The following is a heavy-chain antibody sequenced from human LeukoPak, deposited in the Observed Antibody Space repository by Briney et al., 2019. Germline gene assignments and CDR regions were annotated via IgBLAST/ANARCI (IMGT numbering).Heavy chain of an antibody. V-gene: IGHV4-4*07. CDR1: GGSISSYY. CDR2: IYTSGST. J-gene: IGHJ5*02. CDR3: ARDGRYELLWQSANWFDP. D-gene: IGHD3-10*01. Sequence: SETLSLTCTVSGGSISSYYWSWIRQSPGKGLEWIGRIYTSGSTNYNPSLKSRVTMSVDTSKNQFSLKLSSVTAADTAVYYCARDGRYELLWQSANWFDPWGQGTLVTVSS.